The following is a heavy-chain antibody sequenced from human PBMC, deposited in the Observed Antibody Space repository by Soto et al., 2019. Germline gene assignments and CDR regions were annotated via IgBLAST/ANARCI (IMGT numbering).Heavy chain of an antibody. V-gene: IGHV2-5*01. CDR1: GLSLSTSGVG. CDR2: IYWNDDK. J-gene: IGHJ4*02. Sequence: SGPTLVNPTQTLTLTCTFSGLSLSTSGVGVGWIRQPPGKALEWLALIYWNDDKRYSPSLKSRLTITKDTSKNQVVLTMTNMDPVDTATYYCAHLRTHYYDSSGFTIGYWGQGTLVTVSS. CDR3: AHLRTHYYDSSGFTIGY. D-gene: IGHD3-22*01.